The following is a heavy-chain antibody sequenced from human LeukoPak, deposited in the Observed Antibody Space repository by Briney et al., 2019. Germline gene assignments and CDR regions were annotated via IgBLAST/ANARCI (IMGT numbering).Heavy chain of an antibody. CDR3: ARDDERDYTNLVGATLDY. J-gene: IGHJ4*02. Sequence: SETLSLTCTVSGGSISNSNYYWGWIRQPPGKGLEWIGSIYYSGSTYYNPSLKSRVTISVDTSKNQFSLKLSSMTAADTAVYYCARDDERDYTNLVGATLDYWGRGTLVTVSS. D-gene: IGHD1-26*01. CDR2: IYYSGST. V-gene: IGHV4-39*02. CDR1: GGSISNSNYY.